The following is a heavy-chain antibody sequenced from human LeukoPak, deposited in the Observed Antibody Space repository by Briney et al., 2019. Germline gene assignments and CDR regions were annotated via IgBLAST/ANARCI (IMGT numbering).Heavy chain of an antibody. CDR1: GFTVSSNH. V-gene: IGHV3-53*01. CDR3: PRAPAGFN. Sequence: GRSLRLSCAASGFTVSSNHMSWVRQAQGKGLEGGSVIYSGGSKDYSDSVRGRFTISRHTLNNTLYLQMNTLRAGDTAVYYCPRAPAGFNWGQGTLVTVSS. J-gene: IGHJ4*02. CDR2: IYSGGSK.